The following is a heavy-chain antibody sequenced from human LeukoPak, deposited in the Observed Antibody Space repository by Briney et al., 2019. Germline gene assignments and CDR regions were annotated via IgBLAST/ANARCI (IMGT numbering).Heavy chain of an antibody. J-gene: IGHJ4*02. D-gene: IGHD5-18*01. CDR3: ARDGNRYGPDFDY. CDR2: ININEGP. V-gene: IGHV4-4*07. Sequence: PSETLCLTCTVSGGSISSYHWSWIRQPAGKGLEWIGHININEGPKYNPSLRSRVTMSADTSRNQYSLKLSSVTATDTAVYYCARDGNRYGPDFDYWGQGTLVTVSS. CDR1: GGSISSYH.